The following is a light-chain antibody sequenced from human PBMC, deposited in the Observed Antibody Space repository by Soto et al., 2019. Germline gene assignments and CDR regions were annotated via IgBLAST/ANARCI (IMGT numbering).Light chain of an antibody. CDR1: SSDVGAYNY. CDR3: SSYTSATTYF. J-gene: IGLJ1*01. CDR2: DVS. V-gene: IGLV2-14*01. Sequence: QSALTQPASVSGSPGQSITISCTGTSSDVGAYNYDSWYQQYPGEAPKVIIYDVSHRPAGVSNRFSGSKSGNTASLTISGLQTQDEADYYCSSYTSATTYFFGTGTKSPS.